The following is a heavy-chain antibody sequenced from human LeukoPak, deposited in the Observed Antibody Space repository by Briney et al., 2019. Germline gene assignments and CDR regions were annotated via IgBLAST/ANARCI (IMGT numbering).Heavy chain of an antibody. CDR3: ARVLKNSGSYYCDY. J-gene: IGHJ4*02. V-gene: IGHV4-39*01. CDR2: MYYGGST. D-gene: IGHD1-26*01. Sequence: SETLSLTCAVSGGSMRTTRHYWGWIRQPPGKGLEWIRNMYYGGSTYYNPSLRSRVTISVDTAKNQFSLKLSSVTAADTAVYYCARVLKNSGSYYCDYWGQGTLVTVSS. CDR1: GGSMRTTRHY.